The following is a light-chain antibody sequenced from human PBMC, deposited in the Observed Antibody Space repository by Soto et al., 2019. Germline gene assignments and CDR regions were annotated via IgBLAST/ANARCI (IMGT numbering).Light chain of an antibody. CDR3: SSYTSSSIPYV. CDR2: DVS. V-gene: IGLV2-14*01. Sequence: QSALTQPASVSGSPGQSITISCTGTNSDVGGYNFVSWYQQHPGKAPKLMIYDVSNRPSGVSNRFSGSKSGNTASLNTSGLQAEDEADYYCSSYTSSSIPYVFGIGTKLTVL. CDR1: NSDVGGYNF. J-gene: IGLJ1*01.